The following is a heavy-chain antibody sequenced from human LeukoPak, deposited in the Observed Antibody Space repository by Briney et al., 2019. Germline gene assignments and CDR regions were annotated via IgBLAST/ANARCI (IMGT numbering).Heavy chain of an antibody. V-gene: IGHV3-30*04. Sequence: GGSLRLSCAASGSTFSSYAMHWVRQAPGKGLEWVAVISYDGSNKYYADSVKGRFTISRDNSKNTLYLQMNSLRAEDTAVYYCARGTRLVLRFLEWLFLGSEPHDYWGQGTLVTVSS. CDR2: ISYDGSNK. CDR1: GSTFSSYA. CDR3: ARGTRLVLRFLEWLFLGSEPHDY. D-gene: IGHD3-3*01. J-gene: IGHJ4*02.